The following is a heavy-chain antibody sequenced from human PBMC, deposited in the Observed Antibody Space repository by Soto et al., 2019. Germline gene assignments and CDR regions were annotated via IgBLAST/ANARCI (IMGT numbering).Heavy chain of an antibody. Sequence: SETLSLTCAVSGGSISSSNWWSWVRQPPGKGLEWIGEIYHSGSTNYNPSLKSRVTISVDKSKNQFSLKLSSVTAADTAVYYCARDNSAGLLWFGEYYYYYGMDVWGQGTTVT. CDR2: IYHSGST. V-gene: IGHV4-4*02. CDR1: GGSISSSNW. D-gene: IGHD3-10*01. J-gene: IGHJ6*02. CDR3: ARDNSAGLLWFGEYYYYYGMDV.